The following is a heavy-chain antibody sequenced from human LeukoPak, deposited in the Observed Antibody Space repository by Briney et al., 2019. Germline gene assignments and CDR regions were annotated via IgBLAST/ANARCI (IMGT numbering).Heavy chain of an antibody. Sequence: PGGSLRLSCAASGFTFTSSTMSWVRQAPEKGLECVSGVSASGANTYYADSVKGRFTISRDNSKRTLFLQMDSLRAEDTALYYCAKDIRFLGCWGQGTLVTVSS. D-gene: IGHD3-16*01. CDR1: GFTFTSST. V-gene: IGHV3-23*01. J-gene: IGHJ4*02. CDR2: VSASGANT. CDR3: AKDIRFLGC.